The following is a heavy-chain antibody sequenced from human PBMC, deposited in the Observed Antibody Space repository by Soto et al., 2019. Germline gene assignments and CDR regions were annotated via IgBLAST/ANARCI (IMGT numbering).Heavy chain of an antibody. J-gene: IGHJ4*02. D-gene: IGHD3-10*01. CDR2: IYYSGST. CDR1: GGSISSGGYY. CDR3: ARRTMVRGASFDY. Sequence: PSETLSLTGTVSGGSISSGGYYWSWIRQHPGKGLEWIGYIYYSGSTYYNPSLKSRVTISVDTSKNQFSLKLSSVTAADTAVYYCARRTMVRGASFDYWGQGTLVTVSS. V-gene: IGHV4-31*03.